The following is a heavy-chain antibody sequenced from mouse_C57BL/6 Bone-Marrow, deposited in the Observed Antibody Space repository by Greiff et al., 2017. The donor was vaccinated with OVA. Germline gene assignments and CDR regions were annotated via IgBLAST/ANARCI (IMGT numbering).Heavy chain of an antibody. D-gene: IGHD1-1*01. Sequence: VQLQQPGAELVKPGASVKLSCKASGYTFTSYWMHWVKQRPGRGLEWIGRIDPNSGGTKYNEKFKSKATLTVDKPSSTAYMQLSSLTSEDSAVYYCATLITTVTDYFDYWGQGTTLTVSS. CDR1: GYTFTSYW. CDR3: ATLITTVTDYFDY. V-gene: IGHV1-72*01. J-gene: IGHJ2*01. CDR2: IDPNSGGT.